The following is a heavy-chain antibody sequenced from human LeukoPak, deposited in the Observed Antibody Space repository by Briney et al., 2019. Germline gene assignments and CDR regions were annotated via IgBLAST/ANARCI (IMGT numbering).Heavy chain of an antibody. Sequence: PSETLSLTCTVSGGSISGYYWSWIRQPPGKGLEWIGYIYTSGSTNYNPSLKSRVTISVDTSKNQISLKLSSLTAADTAVYYCARPYGRYSGENDYWGQGTLVTVSS. J-gene: IGHJ4*02. CDR1: GGSISGYY. CDR2: IYTSGST. V-gene: IGHV4-4*09. D-gene: IGHD1-26*01. CDR3: ARPYGRYSGENDY.